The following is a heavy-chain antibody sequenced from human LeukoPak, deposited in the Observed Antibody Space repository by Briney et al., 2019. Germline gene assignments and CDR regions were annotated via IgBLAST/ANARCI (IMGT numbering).Heavy chain of an antibody. J-gene: IGHJ4*02. Sequence: GGSLRLSCAASGFTFSSYGMPWVRQAPGKGLEWVAVISYDGSNKYYADSVKGRFTISRDNSKNTLYLQMNSLRAEDTAVYYCAKDRGRAAAGTGSFDYWGQGTLVTVSS. CDR3: AKDRGRAAAGTGSFDY. D-gene: IGHD6-13*01. CDR2: ISYDGSNK. CDR1: GFTFSSYG. V-gene: IGHV3-30*18.